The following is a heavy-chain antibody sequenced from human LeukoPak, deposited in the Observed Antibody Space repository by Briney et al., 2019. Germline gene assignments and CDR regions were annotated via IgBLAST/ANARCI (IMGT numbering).Heavy chain of an antibody. J-gene: IGHJ4*02. V-gene: IGHV3-53*01. CDR3: AKDVEINYYGSGSSGFDY. Sequence: GGSLRLSCAASGFTVSSNYMSWVRQAPGKGLEWVSVIYSGGSTYYADSVKGRFTISRDNSKNTLYLQMNSLRAEDTAVYYCAKDVEINYYGSGSSGFDYWGQGTLVTVSS. CDR1: GFTVSSNY. D-gene: IGHD3-10*01. CDR2: IYSGGST.